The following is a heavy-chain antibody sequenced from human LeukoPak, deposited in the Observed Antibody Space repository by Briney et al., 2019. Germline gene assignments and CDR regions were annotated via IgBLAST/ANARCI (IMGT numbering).Heavy chain of an antibody. CDR2: IRYDGSNK. CDR1: GFTFSSYG. Sequence: GGSLRLSCAASGFTFSSYGIHWVRQAPGKGLEWVAFIRYDGSNKYYADSVKGRFTISRDNSKNTLYLQMNSLRAEDTAVYYCAKDLAMALNIVVVPARFLDYWGQGTLVTVSS. CDR3: AKDLAMALNIVVVPARFLDY. V-gene: IGHV3-30*02. D-gene: IGHD2-2*01. J-gene: IGHJ4*02.